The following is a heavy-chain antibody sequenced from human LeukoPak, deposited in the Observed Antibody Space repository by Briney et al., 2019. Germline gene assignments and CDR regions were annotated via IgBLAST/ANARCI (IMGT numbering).Heavy chain of an antibody. V-gene: IGHV3-23*01. CDR3: ARKVAVAMDLDY. CDR1: GFTFKSYG. D-gene: IGHD5-18*01. J-gene: IGHJ4*02. CDR2: ITGAGSST. Sequence: GGSLRLSCAASGFTFKSYGMTWVRQVPGKGLEWVSSITGAGSSTKYADSVSGRFTISRDNSKNTLSLQMTGLRAEDTAAYYCARKVAVAMDLDYWGQGTLVTVSS.